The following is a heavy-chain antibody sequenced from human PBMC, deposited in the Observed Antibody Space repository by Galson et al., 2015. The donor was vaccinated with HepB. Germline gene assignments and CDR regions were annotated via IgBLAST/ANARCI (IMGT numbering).Heavy chain of an antibody. Sequence: SLRLSCAASGFTFSSYWMSWVRQAPGKGLEWVANIKQDGSEKYYVDSVKGRFTISRDNAKNSLYLQMNSLRAEDTAVYYCAREKLRRRYYYYGMDVWGQGTTVTVSS. D-gene: IGHD7-27*01. V-gene: IGHV3-7*03. J-gene: IGHJ6*02. CDR2: IKQDGSEK. CDR1: GFTFSSYW. CDR3: AREKLRRRYYYYGMDV.